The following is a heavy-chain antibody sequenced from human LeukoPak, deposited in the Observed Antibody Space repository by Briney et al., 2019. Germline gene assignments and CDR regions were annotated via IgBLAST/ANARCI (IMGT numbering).Heavy chain of an antibody. CDR3: AREGRITMVRGVIITKIIDY. J-gene: IGHJ4*02. CDR1: GYTFTSYY. D-gene: IGHD3-10*01. Sequence: ASVKVSCKASGYTFTSYYMHWVRQAPGQGLEWMGIINPSGGSTSYAQKFQGRVAMTRDTSTSTVYMELSSLRSEDTAVYYCAREGRITMVRGVIITKIIDYWGQGTLVTV. CDR2: INPSGGST. V-gene: IGHV1-46*01.